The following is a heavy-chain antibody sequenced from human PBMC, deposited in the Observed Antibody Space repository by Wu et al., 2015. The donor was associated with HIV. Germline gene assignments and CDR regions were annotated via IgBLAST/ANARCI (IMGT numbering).Heavy chain of an antibody. CDR1: GYTFTDYY. CDR2: INPSPYSGST. J-gene: IGHJ3*01. Sequence: QVQLVQSGAEVKKPGASVKVSCKASGYTFTDYYIHWVRQAPGQGLEWMGWINPSPYSGSTIYAEKFEGRVTMTRDTSINTSYVELTSLRPDDTAVYYCARDLRRSTAFDLWGQGTMVTVSS. CDR3: ARDLRRSTAFDL. V-gene: IGHV1-2*02.